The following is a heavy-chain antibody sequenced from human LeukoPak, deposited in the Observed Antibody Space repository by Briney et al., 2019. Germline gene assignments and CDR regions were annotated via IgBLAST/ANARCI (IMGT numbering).Heavy chain of an antibody. CDR2: IIPIFGSS. J-gene: IGHJ3*02. CDR1: GGTFNNYA. Sequence: ASVKVSCKASGGTFNNYAINWVRQAPGQGLEWMGGIIPIFGSSNYAQKFQGRVTITADESTTTAYMELSSLRSEDTAVYYCARDPLYDFWSGYYTGDAFDIWGQGTMVTVSS. CDR3: ARDPLYDFWSGYYTGDAFDI. V-gene: IGHV1-69*13. D-gene: IGHD3-3*01.